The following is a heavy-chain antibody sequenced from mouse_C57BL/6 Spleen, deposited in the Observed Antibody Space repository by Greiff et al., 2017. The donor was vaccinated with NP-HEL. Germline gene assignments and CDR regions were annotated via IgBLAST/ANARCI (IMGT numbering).Heavy chain of an antibody. Sequence: EVQLQESGPVLVKPGASVKMSCKASGYTFTDYYMNWVKQSHGKSLEWIGVINPYNGGTSYNQKFKGKATLTVDKSSSTAYMELNSLTSEDSAVYYWARGYLSFDYWGQGTTLTVSS. J-gene: IGHJ2*01. V-gene: IGHV1-19*01. D-gene: IGHD2-2*01. CDR1: GYTFTDYY. CDR3: ARGYLSFDY. CDR2: INPYNGGT.